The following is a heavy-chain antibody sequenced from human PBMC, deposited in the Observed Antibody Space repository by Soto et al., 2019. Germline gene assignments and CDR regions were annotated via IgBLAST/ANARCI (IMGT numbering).Heavy chain of an antibody. D-gene: IGHD4-17*01. CDR3: ARDFSPSSGDLWYDAFDV. J-gene: IGHJ3*01. CDR2: INKDGRKK. Sequence: GGSLRLSCSASGFSFSDDWMTWVRQAPGKGLEWVANINKDGRKKYYEDSVMGRFTVSRDNPKNSVYLEMNSLRAEDTAVYYCARDFSPSSGDLWYDAFDVWGQGTVVTVSS. CDR1: GFSFSDDW. V-gene: IGHV3-7*05.